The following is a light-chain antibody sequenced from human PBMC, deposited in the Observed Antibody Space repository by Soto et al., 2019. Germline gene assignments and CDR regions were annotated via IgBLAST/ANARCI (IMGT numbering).Light chain of an antibody. J-gene: IGKJ4*01. V-gene: IGKV3-20*01. CDR1: QSLRSSY. Sequence: EIVLTQSPGTMSLSPGERVTLSCRASQSLRSSYLAWYQQKPGQSPRLLIYGASVRASAIPDRFSGSASGTDFTLTISRLEPEDFAVYYCQQYGNLPLTFGGGTQVE. CDR2: GAS. CDR3: QQYGNLPLT.